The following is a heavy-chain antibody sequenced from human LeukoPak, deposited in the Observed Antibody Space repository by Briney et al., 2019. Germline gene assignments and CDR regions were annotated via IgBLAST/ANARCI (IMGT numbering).Heavy chain of an antibody. Sequence: PSETLSPTGAVRGAAIFAYHWTWSRLPADRGLEWVGRISADGQSHYNPSLNSRVTMSIDTTQNALSLKLISVTAPDTPTYYCAVGPIVGATAPIVATTWGQGTTVTVSS. CDR1: GAAIFAYH. V-gene: IGHV4-4*07. CDR2: ISADGQS. D-gene: IGHD1-26*01. CDR3: AVGPIVGATAPIVATT. J-gene: IGHJ3*01.